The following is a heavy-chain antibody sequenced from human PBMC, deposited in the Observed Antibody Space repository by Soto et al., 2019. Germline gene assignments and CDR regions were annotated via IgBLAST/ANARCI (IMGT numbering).Heavy chain of an antibody. CDR1: GFTFTSSA. CDR2: IVVGSGNT. J-gene: IGHJ6*02. V-gene: IGHV1-58*01. Sequence: SVKVSCKASGFTFTSSAVQWVRQARGQRLEWIGWIVVGSGNTNHAQKFQERVTITRDMSTSTAYMELSSLRSEDTAVYYCATRSRPLYYYYGMDVWGQGTTVTVSS. CDR3: ATRSRPLYYYYGMDV.